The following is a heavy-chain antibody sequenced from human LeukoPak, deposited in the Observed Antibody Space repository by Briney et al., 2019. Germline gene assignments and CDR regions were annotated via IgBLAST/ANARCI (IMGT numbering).Heavy chain of an antibody. CDR1: VYTLTSYG. D-gene: IGHD3-22*01. V-gene: IGHV1-18*01. CDR2: IRALNGNT. CDR3: ARVVETQYYDSGGYYGRNYYFDY. Sequence: ASVNVSRKASVYTLTSYGISWGRQAPGQRREWRGWIRALNGNTNYAQPLQGRDSMTTDTPTSTEYMDPRRLRSDDTAVYYCARVVETQYYDSGGYYGRNYYFDYWGQGTLVTVSS. J-gene: IGHJ4*02.